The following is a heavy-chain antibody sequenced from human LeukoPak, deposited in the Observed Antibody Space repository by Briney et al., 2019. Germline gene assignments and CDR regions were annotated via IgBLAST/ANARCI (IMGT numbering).Heavy chain of an antibody. D-gene: IGHD3-10*02. J-gene: IGHJ4*02. CDR2: IYYSGST. V-gene: IGHV4-39*07. CDR1: GGSISSSSYY. CDR3: ARVDSLFGELFLDY. Sequence: PSETLSLTCTVSGGSISSSSYYWGWIRQPPGKGLEWIGSIYYSGSTYYNPSLKSRVTISVDTSKNQFSLKLSSVTAADTAVYYCARVDSLFGELFLDYWGQGTLVTVSS.